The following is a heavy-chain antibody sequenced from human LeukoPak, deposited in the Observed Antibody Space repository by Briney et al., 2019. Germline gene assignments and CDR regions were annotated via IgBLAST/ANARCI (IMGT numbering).Heavy chain of an antibody. J-gene: IGHJ4*02. Sequence: SETLSLTCAVYGGSFSGYYWSWIRQPPGKGLEWIGEINHSGSTNYNPSLKSRVTISVDTSKNQFSLKLSSVTAADTAVYYCARGITVIDPEDYWGQGTLVTASS. CDR3: ARGITVIDPEDY. CDR2: INHSGST. V-gene: IGHV4-34*01. D-gene: IGHD3-22*01. CDR1: GGSFSGYY.